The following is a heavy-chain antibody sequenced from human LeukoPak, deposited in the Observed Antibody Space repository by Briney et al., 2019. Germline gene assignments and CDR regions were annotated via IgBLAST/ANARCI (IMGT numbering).Heavy chain of an antibody. Sequence: GGSLRLSCAASGFTFSSYGMSWVRQAPGKGLEWVSGINWNGGSTGYADSVKGRFTISRDNAKNSLYLQMNSLRAEDTALYYCARDLHRYNWNTGDAFDIWGQGTMVTVSS. CDR1: GFTFSSYG. CDR3: ARDLHRYNWNTGDAFDI. V-gene: IGHV3-20*04. CDR2: INWNGGST. J-gene: IGHJ3*02. D-gene: IGHD1/OR15-1a*01.